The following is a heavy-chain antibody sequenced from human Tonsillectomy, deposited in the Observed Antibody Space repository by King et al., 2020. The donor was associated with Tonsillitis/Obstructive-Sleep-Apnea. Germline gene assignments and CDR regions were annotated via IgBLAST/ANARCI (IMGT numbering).Heavy chain of an antibody. CDR2: IYYSRST. Sequence: VQLQESGPGLVKPSETLSLTCSVSGGSIRSYYWSWIRQPPGKGLEWIGYIYYSRSTNYNPSLKSRVTISVDTSKNQFSLKLSSVTAADTAVYYCARVTTVTFGVGAFDIWGQGTMVTVSS. CDR1: GGSIRSYY. J-gene: IGHJ3*02. CDR3: ARVTTVTFGVGAFDI. D-gene: IGHD4-17*01. V-gene: IGHV4-59*01.